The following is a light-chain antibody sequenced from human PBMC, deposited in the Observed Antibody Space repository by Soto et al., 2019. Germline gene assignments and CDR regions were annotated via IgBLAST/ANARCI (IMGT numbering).Light chain of an antibody. CDR2: LEGSGSY. CDR1: SGHSSYI. V-gene: IGLV4-60*02. J-gene: IGLJ3*02. Sequence: QSVLTQSSSASASLGSSVTLTCTLSSGHSSYIIAWHQQQPGKAPRYLMKLEGSGSYNKGGGVPDLFSGSSSGADRYLTIANLRFEDAVDYYCETWDSNTHTVFGGGTKLTVL. CDR3: ETWDSNTHTV.